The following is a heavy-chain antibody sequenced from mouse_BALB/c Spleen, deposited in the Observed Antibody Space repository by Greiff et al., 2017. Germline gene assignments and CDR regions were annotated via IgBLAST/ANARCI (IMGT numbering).Heavy chain of an antibody. CDR3: ARGGGNTDYFDY. CDR2: ISDGGSYT. D-gene: IGHD2-1*01. CDR1: GFTFSDYY. Sequence: EVKVVESGGGLVKPGGSLKLSCAASGFTFSDYYMYWVRQTPEKRLEWVATISDGGSYTYYPDSVKGRFTISRDNAKNNLYLQMSSLKSEDTAMYYCARGGGNTDYFDYWGQGTTLTVSS. V-gene: IGHV5-4*02. J-gene: IGHJ2*01.